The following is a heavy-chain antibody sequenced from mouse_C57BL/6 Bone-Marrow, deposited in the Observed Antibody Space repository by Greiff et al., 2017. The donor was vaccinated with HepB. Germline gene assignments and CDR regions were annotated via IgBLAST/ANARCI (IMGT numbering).Heavy chain of an antibody. J-gene: IGHJ2*01. D-gene: IGHD1-1*01. CDR1: GFSLSTFGMG. V-gene: IGHV8-8*01. CDR2: IWWDDDK. Sequence: QVTLKESGPGILQPSQTLSLTCSFSGFSLSTFGMGVGWIRPPSGKGLEWLVHIWWDDDKYYNPALKSRLTISKDTSKNQVFLKIANVDTADTATYYCARIHYYGSSFPYYFDYWGQGTTLTVTS. CDR3: ARIHYYGSSFPYYFDY.